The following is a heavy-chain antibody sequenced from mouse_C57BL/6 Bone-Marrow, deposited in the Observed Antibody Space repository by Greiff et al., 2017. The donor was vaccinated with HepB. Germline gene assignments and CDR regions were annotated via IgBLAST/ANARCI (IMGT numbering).Heavy chain of an antibody. V-gene: IGHV14-4*01. Sequence: VQLQQSGAELVRPGASVKLSCTASGFNIKDDYMHWVKQRPEQGLEWIGWLDPENGDTEYASKFQGKATITADTSSNTAYLQLSSLTSEDTAVYYCTPSPFTVPHYAMDYWGQGTSVTVSS. J-gene: IGHJ4*01. CDR1: GFNIKDDY. CDR2: LDPENGDT. D-gene: IGHD1-1*01. CDR3: TPSPFTVPHYAMDY.